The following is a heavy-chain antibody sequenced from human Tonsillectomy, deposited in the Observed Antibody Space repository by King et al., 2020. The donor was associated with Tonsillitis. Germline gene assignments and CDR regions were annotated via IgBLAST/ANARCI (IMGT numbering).Heavy chain of an antibody. J-gene: IGHJ5*02. V-gene: IGHV3-23*04. CDR3: AKGGSRRWFDP. D-gene: IGHD2-15*01. CDR2: ISSSGTNT. CDR1: GFTFSGYA. Sequence: VQLVESGGGLVQPGGSLRLSCAASGFTFSGYAMSWVRQAPGKGLEWVSSISSSGTNTYYTDSLKGRFTISRDNSKNTLYLQMNGLRAEDTAVYYCAKGGSRRWFDPWGQGTLVTVSS.